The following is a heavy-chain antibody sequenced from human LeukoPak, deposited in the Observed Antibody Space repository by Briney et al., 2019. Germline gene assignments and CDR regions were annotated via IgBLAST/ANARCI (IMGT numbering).Heavy chain of an antibody. V-gene: IGHV3-23*01. CDR1: GFTFSSYA. CDR3: AKGEYCSSTSCLNYYYYYGMDV. CDR2: ISGSGGST. D-gene: IGHD2-2*01. J-gene: IGHJ6*04. Sequence: PGGSLRLSCAASGFTFSSYAMNWVPQAPGKGLEWFSAISGSGGSTYYADSVKGRFTISRDNSKNTLYLQMNSLRAEDTAVYYCAKGEYCSSTSCLNYYYYYGMDVWGKGTTVTVSS.